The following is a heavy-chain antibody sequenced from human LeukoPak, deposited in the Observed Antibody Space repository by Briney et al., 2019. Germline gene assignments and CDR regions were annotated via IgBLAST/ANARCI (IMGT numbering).Heavy chain of an antibody. V-gene: IGHV5-51*01. J-gene: IGHJ4*02. D-gene: IGHD1-26*01. CDR1: GYRFTTYR. CDR3: ATKESLVGATRY. Sequence: ASVKVSCKGSGYRFTTYRIGWERHMPGKGLEWMGIIYLGDSDTRYSSSFQGQVTISADKSISTAYLQWSSLKASDTAMYYCATKESLVGATRYWGQGTLVTVSS. CDR2: IYLGDSDT.